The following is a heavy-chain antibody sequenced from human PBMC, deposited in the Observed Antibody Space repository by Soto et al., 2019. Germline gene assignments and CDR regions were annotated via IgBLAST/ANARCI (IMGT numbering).Heavy chain of an antibody. D-gene: IGHD2-2*02. CDR1: GYTFTGYY. V-gene: IGHV1-2*04. CDR2: INPNSGGT. J-gene: IGHJ6*02. CDR3: ARDYVRYCSSTSCYTPYYYYYGMDV. Sequence: AASVKVSCKASGYTFTGYYMHWVRQAPGQGLEWMGWINPNSGGTNYAQKFQGWVTMTRDTSISTAYMELSRLRSDDTAVYYCARDYVRYCSSTSCYTPYYYYYGMDVWGQGTTVTVSS.